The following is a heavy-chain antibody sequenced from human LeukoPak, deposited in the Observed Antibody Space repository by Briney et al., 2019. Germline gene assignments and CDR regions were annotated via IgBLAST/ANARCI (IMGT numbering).Heavy chain of an antibody. CDR1: GYSFTSYW. Sequence: GESLKISCKGSGYSFTSYWIGWVRQMPGKGLEWMGIIYPGDSDTRYSPSFQGQVTISADKSISTAYLQWSSLKASDTATYYCATPGGYPYYYYGMDVWGQGTTVTVSS. D-gene: IGHD5-12*01. V-gene: IGHV5-51*01. CDR3: ATPGGYPYYYYGMDV. CDR2: IYPGDSDT. J-gene: IGHJ6*02.